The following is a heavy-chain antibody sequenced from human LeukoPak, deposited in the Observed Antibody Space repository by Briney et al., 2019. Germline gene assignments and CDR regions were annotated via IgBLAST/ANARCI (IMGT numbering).Heavy chain of an antibody. CDR3: GRPLQRGSWTQRALDY. J-gene: IGHJ4*02. Sequence: ASVKVSCKASGGTFISYAISWVRQAPGQGLEWMGGIIPIFGTANYAQKFQGRVTITADESTSTAYMELSSLRSEDTAVYYCGRPLQRGSWTQRALDYWGQGTLVTVSS. D-gene: IGHD3-10*01. CDR1: GGTFISYA. CDR2: IIPIFGTA. V-gene: IGHV1-69*13.